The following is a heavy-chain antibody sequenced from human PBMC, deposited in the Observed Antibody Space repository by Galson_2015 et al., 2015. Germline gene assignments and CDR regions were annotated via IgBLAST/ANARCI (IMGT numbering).Heavy chain of an antibody. D-gene: IGHD2-15*01. Sequence: SLRLSCAASGFTVSSNYMSWVRQAPGKGLEWVSVIYSGGSTYYADSVKGRFTISRDNPKNTLYLQMNSLRAEDTAVYYCARDRAAPYYYYMDVWGKGTTVTVSS. J-gene: IGHJ6*03. V-gene: IGHV3-53*01. CDR1: GFTVSSNY. CDR2: IYSGGST. CDR3: ARDRAAPYYYYMDV.